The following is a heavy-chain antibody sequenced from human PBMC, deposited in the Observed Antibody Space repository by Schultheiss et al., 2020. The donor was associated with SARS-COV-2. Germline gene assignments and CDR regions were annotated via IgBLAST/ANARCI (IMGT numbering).Heavy chain of an antibody. Sequence: ASVKVSCKASGYTFTGYYMHWVRQAPGQGLEWMGWINPNSGGTNYAQKFQGWVTMTRDTSISTAYMELSRLRSDDTAVYYCARDPDSSGYDWYFDLWGRGTLVTVSS. CDR1: GYTFTGYY. D-gene: IGHD3-22*01. V-gene: IGHV1-2*04. CDR2: INPNSGGT. J-gene: IGHJ2*01. CDR3: ARDPDSSGYDWYFDL.